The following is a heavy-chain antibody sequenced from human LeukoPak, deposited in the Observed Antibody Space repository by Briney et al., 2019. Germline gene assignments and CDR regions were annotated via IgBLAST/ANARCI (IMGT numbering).Heavy chain of an antibody. D-gene: IGHD6-19*01. CDR2: INPNSGGT. J-gene: IGHJ6*03. CDR3: ARDISSGWYGLAYYYYYMDV. V-gene: IGHV1-2*02. Sequence: GASVKVSCKASGYTFTGYYMHWVRQAPGQGLEWMGWINPNSGGTNYAQKFQGRVTMTRDTSISTAYMELSRLRSDDTAVYYCARDISSGWYGLAYYYYYMDVWGKGTTVTVSS. CDR1: GYTFTGYY.